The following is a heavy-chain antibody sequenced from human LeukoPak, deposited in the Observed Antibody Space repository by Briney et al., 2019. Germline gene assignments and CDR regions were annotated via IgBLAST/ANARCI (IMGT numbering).Heavy chain of an antibody. CDR1: GFTFSSYW. CDR3: AKPVEQQLADAFDI. Sequence: PGGSLRLSCAASGFTFSSYWMHWVRQAPGKGLVWVSRINSDGSSTSYADSVKGRFTISRDNAKNTLYLQMNSLRAEDTAVYYCAKPVEQQLADAFDIWGQGTMVTVSS. V-gene: IGHV3-74*01. J-gene: IGHJ3*02. CDR2: INSDGSST. D-gene: IGHD6-13*01.